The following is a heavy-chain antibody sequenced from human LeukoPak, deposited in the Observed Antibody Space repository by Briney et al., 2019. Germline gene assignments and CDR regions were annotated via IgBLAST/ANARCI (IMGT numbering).Heavy chain of an antibody. CDR2: INHSGST. V-gene: IGHV4-34*01. CDR3: ARDGPGAFTY. Sequence: SETLSLTCAVYGGPFSGYYWSWIRQPPGKGLEWIGEINHSGSTNYNPSLKSRVTISVDTSKNQFSLKLSSVTAADTAVYYCARDGPGAFTYWGQGTLVT. J-gene: IGHJ4*02. D-gene: IGHD3-3*02. CDR1: GGPFSGYY.